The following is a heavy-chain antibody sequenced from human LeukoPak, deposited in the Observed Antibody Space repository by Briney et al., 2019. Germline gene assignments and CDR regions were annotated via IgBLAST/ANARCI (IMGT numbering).Heavy chain of an antibody. J-gene: IGHJ4*02. V-gene: IGHV3-7*01. CDR2: INQDGNEK. Sequence: PGGSLRLSCEASGFTFSSYWMTWVRQSPGKGLEWVANINQDGNEKYYVDSVKDRFNISRDNAKNSLYLQMNSLRAEDTAVYYCARPLYEASYYYKRPFDYWGQGTLVTVSS. CDR3: ARPLYEASYYYKRPFDY. D-gene: IGHD3-10*01. CDR1: GFTFSSYW.